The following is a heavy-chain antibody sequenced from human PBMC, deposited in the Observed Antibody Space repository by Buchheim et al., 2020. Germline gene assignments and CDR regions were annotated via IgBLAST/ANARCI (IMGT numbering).Heavy chain of an antibody. CDR2: ISTTSYI. D-gene: IGHD4-11*01. CDR3: AREAYSDYYFDY. J-gene: IGHJ4*02. CDR1: GFTFSTYR. V-gene: IGHV3-21*01. Sequence: EVQLVESGGGLVKPGGSLRLSCAASGFTFSTYRMNWVRQAPGKGLEWVSSISTTSYIYYADSVMGRFTLSRDNAKNSLYLQMSNLRAEDTAVYYCAREAYSDYYFDYWGQGTL.